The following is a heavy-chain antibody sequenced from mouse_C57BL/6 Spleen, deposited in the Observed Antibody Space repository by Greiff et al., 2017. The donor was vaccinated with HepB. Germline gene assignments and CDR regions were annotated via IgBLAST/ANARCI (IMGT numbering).Heavy chain of an antibody. CDR2: IDPSDSYT. CDR1: GYTFTSYW. J-gene: IGHJ1*03. D-gene: IGHD1-1*01. CDR3: ARGDYGSRTWYFDV. Sequence: QVQLQQPGAELVKPGASVKLSCKASGYTFTSYWMQWVKQRPGQGLEWIGEIDPSDSYTNYNQQFKGKATLTVDTSSSTAYMQLSSLTSEDSAVYYCARGDYGSRTWYFDVWGTGTTVTVSS. V-gene: IGHV1-50*01.